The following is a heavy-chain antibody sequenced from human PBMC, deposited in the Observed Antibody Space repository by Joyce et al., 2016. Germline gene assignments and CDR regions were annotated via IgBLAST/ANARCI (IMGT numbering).Heavy chain of an antibody. CDR1: GSTFSSSG. Sequence: QLVESGGGVVKPGGSLRLSCEASGSTFSSSGMSWFRQAPGKGLEWVAAISGTSYYILHAATVRGRFTVSRDNAKKTLYLQMNSLRAEDSAVFYCARGGISYYYAMDVWGQGTTVTVSS. D-gene: IGHD3-16*01. J-gene: IGHJ6*02. CDR2: ISGTSYYI. V-gene: IGHV3-21*01. CDR3: ARGGISYYYAMDV.